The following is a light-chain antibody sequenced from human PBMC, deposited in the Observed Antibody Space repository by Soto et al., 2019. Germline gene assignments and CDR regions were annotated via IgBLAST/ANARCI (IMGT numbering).Light chain of an antibody. J-gene: IGLJ1*01. V-gene: IGLV2-14*01. CDR3: SSYTSSSTPV. CDR1: SSDVGGYNY. CDR2: EVS. Sequence: QSVLTPPASVSGSPGQSITISCTGTSSDVGGYNYVSWYQQHPGKAPKLMIYEVSNRPSGVSNRFSGSKSGNTASLTISGLQAEDEADYYCSSYTSSSTPVFGTGTKVTV.